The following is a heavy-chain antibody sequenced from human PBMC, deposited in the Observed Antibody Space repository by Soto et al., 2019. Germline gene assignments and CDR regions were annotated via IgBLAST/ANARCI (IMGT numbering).Heavy chain of an antibody. Sequence: PSETLSLTFTVSGGSISSSSYYWGWIRQPPGKGLEWIGSIYYSGSTYYNPSLKSRVTISVDTSKNQFSLKLSSVTAADTAVYYCARGFYDILTGYYIRGADFDYWGQGTLVTVSS. CDR2: IYYSGST. V-gene: IGHV4-39*01. D-gene: IGHD3-9*01. J-gene: IGHJ4*02. CDR1: GGSISSSSYY. CDR3: ARGFYDILTGYYIRGADFDY.